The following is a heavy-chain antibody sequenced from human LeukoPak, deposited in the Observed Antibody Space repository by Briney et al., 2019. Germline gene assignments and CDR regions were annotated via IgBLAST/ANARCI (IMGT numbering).Heavy chain of an antibody. V-gene: IGHV3-66*01. CDR1: GFTVSSNY. D-gene: IGHD1-26*01. J-gene: IGHJ4*02. CDR3: ARERGTSYLHFDY. CDR2: IYSGGST. Sequence: GGSLRLSCAASGFTVSSNYMSWVRQAPGKGLEWVSVIYSGGSTYYADSVKGGFTISRDTSKNTLYLQMDSLRAEDTAVYYCARERGTSYLHFDYWGQGALVTVSS.